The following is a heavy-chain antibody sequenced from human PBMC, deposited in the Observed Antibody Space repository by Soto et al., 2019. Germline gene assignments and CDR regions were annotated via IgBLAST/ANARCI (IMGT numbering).Heavy chain of an antibody. J-gene: IGHJ4*02. CDR3: AKDRRRVAVTGLFDY. D-gene: IGHD6-19*01. V-gene: IGHV3-30*18. CDR2: ISYDGSNK. CDR1: RFTFSSYG. Sequence: PGGSLRLSCAASRFTFSSYGMHWVRQAPGKGLEWVAVISYDGSNKYYADSVKGRFTISRDNSKNTLYLQMNSLRAEDMAVYHCAKDRRRVAVTGLFDYWGQGTLVTVSS.